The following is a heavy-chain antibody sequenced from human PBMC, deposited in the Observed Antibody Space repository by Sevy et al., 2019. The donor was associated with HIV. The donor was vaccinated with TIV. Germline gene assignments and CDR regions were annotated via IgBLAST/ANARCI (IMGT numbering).Heavy chain of an antibody. CDR1: GFTFSSYG. D-gene: IGHD3-10*01. CDR2: IWYDGSNK. J-gene: IGHJ4*02. V-gene: IGHV3-33*06. Sequence: GGSLRLSCAASGFTFSSYGMHWVRQAPGKGLEWVAVIWYDGSNKYYADSVKGRFTISGDNSKKTLYLQMNSLRAEDTAVYYCAKARGMVRGVMVDYWGQGTLVTVSS. CDR3: AKARGMVRGVMVDY.